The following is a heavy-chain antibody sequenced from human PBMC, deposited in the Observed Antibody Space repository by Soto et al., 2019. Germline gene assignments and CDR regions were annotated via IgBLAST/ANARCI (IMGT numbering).Heavy chain of an antibody. J-gene: IGHJ4*02. Sequence: PSETLSLTCTVSGGSISSGGYYWSWIRQHPGKGLEWIGYIYYSGSTYYNPSLKSRVTISVDTSKNQFSLKLSSVTAADTAVYYCARGTKEDGVDYWGQGTLVTVSS. D-gene: IGHD3-16*01. CDR1: GGSISSGGYY. CDR2: IYYSGST. V-gene: IGHV4-31*03. CDR3: ARGTKEDGVDY.